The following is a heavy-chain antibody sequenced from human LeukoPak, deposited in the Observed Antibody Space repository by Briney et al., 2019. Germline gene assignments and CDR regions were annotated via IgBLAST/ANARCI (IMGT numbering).Heavy chain of an antibody. D-gene: IGHD1-7*01. V-gene: IGHV4-59*01. CDR3: ARAGTSRYYFYHYMDV. J-gene: IGHJ6*03. CDR1: GGSINSYY. CDR2: IYYSGST. Sequence: SGTLSLTCTVSGGSINSYYWNWIRQPPGKGLEWIGYIYYSGSTDYNPSLKSRVSISIETSKNQFSLKLSSVTAADTAVYYCARAGTSRYYFYHYMDVWGRGTTVTVS.